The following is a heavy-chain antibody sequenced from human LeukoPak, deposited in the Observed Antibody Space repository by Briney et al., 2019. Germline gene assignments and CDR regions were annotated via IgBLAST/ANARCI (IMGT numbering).Heavy chain of an antibody. CDR1: GFTFSSYG. J-gene: IGHJ4*02. D-gene: IGHD1-1*01. Sequence: PGGSLRLSCAASGFTFSSYGMHWVRQAPGKGLEWVAVISYDGSNKYYADSVKGRFTISRDNSKNTLYLQMNSLRAEDTAVYYCARARDWNDFDYWGQGTLVTVSS. CDR3: ARARDWNDFDY. V-gene: IGHV3-30*03. CDR2: ISYDGSNK.